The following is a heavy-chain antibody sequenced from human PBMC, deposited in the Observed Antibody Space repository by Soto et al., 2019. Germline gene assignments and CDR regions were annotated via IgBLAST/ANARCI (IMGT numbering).Heavy chain of an antibody. Sequence: GGSLRLSCAASGFTFNNYWMTWVRQAPEKGLEWVANIKQDGSEKYYVDSVNGRFTISRDNAKNSLFLQMNNLRAEDTAVYYWARDGCGGTLGLLCYWGQGTLVTVSS. D-gene: IGHD2-21*01. CDR2: IKQDGSEK. V-gene: IGHV3-7*01. CDR3: ARDGCGGTLGLLCY. J-gene: IGHJ4*02. CDR1: GFTFNNYW.